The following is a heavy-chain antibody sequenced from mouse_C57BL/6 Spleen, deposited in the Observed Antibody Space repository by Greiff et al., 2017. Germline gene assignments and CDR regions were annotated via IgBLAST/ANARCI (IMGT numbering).Heavy chain of an antibody. V-gene: IGHV1-69*01. J-gene: IGHJ1*03. CDR3: ARRAGYYYHWYFDV. CDR2: IDPSDSYT. D-gene: IGHD2-3*01. CDR1: GYTFTSYW. Sequence: QVQLQQPGAELVMPGASVKLSCKASGYTFTSYWMHWVKQRPGQGLEWIGEIDPSDSYTNYNQKFKGKSTLTVDKSSSTAYMQLSSLTSEDSAVYYCARRAGYYYHWYFDVWGTGTTVTVAS.